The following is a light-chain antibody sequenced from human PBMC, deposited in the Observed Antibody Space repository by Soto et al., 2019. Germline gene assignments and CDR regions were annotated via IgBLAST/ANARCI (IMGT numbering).Light chain of an antibody. V-gene: IGKV3-20*01. CDR1: QRVSATD. CDR3: QQDGSSPLIT. Sequence: EVVLTQSPGTLSLSPGQRATLSCRASQRVSATDIAFYQHKPGQPPNFLIYGVSSRATGIPDRLSGSRSGTDFPLTISRLEPEDFAVYDCQQDGSSPLITFCQGRLLAIK. J-gene: IGKJ5*01. CDR2: GVS.